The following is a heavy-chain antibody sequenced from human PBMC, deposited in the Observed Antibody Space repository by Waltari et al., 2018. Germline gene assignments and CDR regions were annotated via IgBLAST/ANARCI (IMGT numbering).Heavy chain of an antibody. CDR3: AREINCDFPFDY. Sequence: QVQLVESGGGVVQPGRSLRLSCAASGFTFSSYGMHWVRQAPGKGLECVPVIWVDGRNNYYADSVQVRFTISRDNSKNTLYLQMNSLRAEDTAVYYCAREINCDFPFDYWGQGTLVTVSS. CDR2: IWVDGRNN. J-gene: IGHJ4*02. CDR1: GFTFSSYG. V-gene: IGHV3-33*01. D-gene: IGHD2-21*02.